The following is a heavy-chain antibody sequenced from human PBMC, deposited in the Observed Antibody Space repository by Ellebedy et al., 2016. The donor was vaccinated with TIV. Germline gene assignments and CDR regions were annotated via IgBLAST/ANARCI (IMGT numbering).Heavy chain of an antibody. Sequence: SETLSLTCTVPGGSISSSSYYWSWIRQPPGKGLEWTEYIYYSGSTNYNPSLKSRVTISVDTSKNQFSLKLSSVTAADTAVYYCAAYSSRMGDYWGQGTLVTVSS. V-gene: IGHV4-61*01. CDR2: IYYSGST. D-gene: IGHD6-13*01. CDR1: GGSISSSSYY. J-gene: IGHJ4*02. CDR3: AAYSSRMGDY.